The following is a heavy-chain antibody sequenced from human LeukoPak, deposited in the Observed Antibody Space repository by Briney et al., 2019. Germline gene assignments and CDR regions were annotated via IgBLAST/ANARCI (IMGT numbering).Heavy chain of an antibody. Sequence: KPSETLSLTCAVYGGSFSGYYWSWIRQPPGKGLEWIGEINHSGSTNYNPSIKSRVTISVDTSKNQFSLKLSSVTAADTAVYYCARDGDLFDYWGQGTLVTVSS. CDR2: INHSGST. J-gene: IGHJ4*02. V-gene: IGHV4-34*01. CDR1: GGSFSGYY. CDR3: ARDGDLFDY. D-gene: IGHD4-17*01.